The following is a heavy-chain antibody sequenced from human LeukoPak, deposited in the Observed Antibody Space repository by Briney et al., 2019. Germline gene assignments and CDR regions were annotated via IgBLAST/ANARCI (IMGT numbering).Heavy chain of an antibody. CDR1: GGSISTYY. D-gene: IGHD4-17*01. V-gene: IGHV4-59*01. J-gene: IGHJ6*02. Sequence: SETLSLTCTVSGGSISTYYWTWIRQPPGKGLEWIGYIHHSGSTNYNPSLKSRVTISVDTSKNQFSLKLSSVTAADTAVYYCARVRTSTVTYYYYYYGMDVWGQGTTVTVSS. CDR2: IHHSGST. CDR3: ARVRTSTVTYYYYYYGMDV.